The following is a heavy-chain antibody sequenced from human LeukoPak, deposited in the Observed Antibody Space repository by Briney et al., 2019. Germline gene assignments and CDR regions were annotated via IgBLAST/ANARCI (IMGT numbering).Heavy chain of an antibody. D-gene: IGHD6-19*01. Sequence: GGSLRLSCAASGFTFDDYGMSWVRQVPGKGLEWVSTINWNGGSTGYADSVKGRFTISRDNAKNSLYLQMNSPRAEDTALYHCARRRSSGWYFDYWGQGTLVTVSS. CDR2: INWNGGST. CDR1: GFTFDDYG. V-gene: IGHV3-20*01. J-gene: IGHJ4*02. CDR3: ARRRSSGWYFDY.